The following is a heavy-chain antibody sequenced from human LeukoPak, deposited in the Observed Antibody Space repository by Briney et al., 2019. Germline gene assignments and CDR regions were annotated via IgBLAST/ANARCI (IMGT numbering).Heavy chain of an antibody. CDR2: IYYSGST. V-gene: IGHV4-39*07. CDR3: ARGPYKYDGSGAFDI. D-gene: IGHD3-22*01. J-gene: IGHJ3*02. CDR1: GGSISSSSYY. Sequence: SETLSLTCTVSGGSISSSSYYWGWIRQPPGKGLEWIGSIYYSGSTYYNPSLKSRVTISVDTSKNQFSLKLTSVTAADTAVYYCARGPYKYDGSGAFDIWGQGTMVTVSS.